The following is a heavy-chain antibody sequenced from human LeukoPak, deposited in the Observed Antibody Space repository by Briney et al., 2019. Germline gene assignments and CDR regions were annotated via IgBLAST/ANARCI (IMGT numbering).Heavy chain of an antibody. CDR2: ISSSSSYI. CDR3: ASLPKGTVTTDESVIDY. D-gene: IGHD4-17*01. Sequence: GGSLRLSCAASGFTFSSYSMNWVRQAPGKGLEWVSSISSSSSYIYYADSVKGRFTISRDNANNSLYPQMNSLRAEDTAVSYCASLPKGTVTTDESVIDYWGQGTLVTVSS. J-gene: IGHJ4*02. CDR1: GFTFSSYS. V-gene: IGHV3-21*01.